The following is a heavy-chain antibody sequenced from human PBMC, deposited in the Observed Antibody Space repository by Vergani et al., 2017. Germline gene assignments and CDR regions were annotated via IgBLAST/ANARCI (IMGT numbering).Heavy chain of an antibody. D-gene: IGHD4-23*01. CDR3: AREGGKYDKDALDG. Sequence: QVQLQESGPGLVKPSDTLSLTCTVSNYPISRGYFWGWLRRPPGKGLEWIASFPHTGRTYNNPFLKSRVPLSVDTSKNLISLKLDAVTAADTALYYCAREGGKYDKDALDGWGQGTKVTVTS. CDR1: NYPISRGYF. V-gene: IGHV4-38-2*02. J-gene: IGHJ3*01. CDR2: FPHTGRT.